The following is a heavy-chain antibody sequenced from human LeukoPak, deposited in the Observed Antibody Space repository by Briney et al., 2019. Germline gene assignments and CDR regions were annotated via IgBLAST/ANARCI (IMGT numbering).Heavy chain of an antibody. D-gene: IGHD3-16*01. Sequence: GGSLRLSCAASGFTFRHYAVHWVRQAPGRGLEWVAVLSFDGAHKYYAESVKGRFTISKDNSNNTLFLQMDSLRLEDTALYYCVRARAGGLDYWGQGTQVTVSS. CDR2: LSFDGAHK. CDR1: GFTFRHYA. CDR3: VRARAGGLDY. V-gene: IGHV3-30*04. J-gene: IGHJ4*02.